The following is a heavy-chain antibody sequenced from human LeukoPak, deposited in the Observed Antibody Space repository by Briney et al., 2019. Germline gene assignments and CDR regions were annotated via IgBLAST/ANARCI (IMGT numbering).Heavy chain of an antibody. CDR1: GFTFNSYW. CDR3: ASEDFDY. V-gene: IGHV3-7*01. J-gene: IGHJ4*02. Sequence: PGGSLRLSCEASGFTFNSYWMIWVRQAPGKGLEWVANINPDGSGKYYVDSVKGRFTISRDNAKNTLYLQMNSLRAEDTAVYYCASEDFDYWGQGTLVTVSS. CDR2: INPDGSGK.